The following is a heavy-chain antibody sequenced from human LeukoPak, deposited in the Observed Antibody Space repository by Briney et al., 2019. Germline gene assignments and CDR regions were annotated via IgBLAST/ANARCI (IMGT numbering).Heavy chain of an antibody. V-gene: IGHV3-21*01. Sequence: PGGSLGLSCAASGFTFSSYSMNWVRQAPGKGLEWVSSISSSSSYIYYADSVKGRFTISRDNAKNSLYLQMNSLRAEDTAVYYCARDYRRDYYGSGSYYNPHYWGQGTLVTVSS. J-gene: IGHJ4*02. CDR1: GFTFSSYS. CDR3: ARDYRRDYYGSGSYYNPHY. CDR2: ISSSSSYI. D-gene: IGHD3-10*01.